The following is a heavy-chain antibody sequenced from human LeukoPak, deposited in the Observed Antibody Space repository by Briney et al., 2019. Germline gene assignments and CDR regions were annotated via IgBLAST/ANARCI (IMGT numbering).Heavy chain of an antibody. J-gene: IGHJ4*02. CDR1: GGSISSSSYY. D-gene: IGHD6-13*01. CDR2: IYYSGST. V-gene: IGHV4-39*01. CDR3: ARHHTTYSSSWSLNDY. Sequence: DPSETLSLTCTVSGGSISSSSYYWGWFRQPPGKGLEWIGSIYYSGSTYYNPSLKSRVTISVDTSKNQFSLKLSSVTAADTAVYYCARHHTTYSSSWSLNDYWGQGTLVTVSS.